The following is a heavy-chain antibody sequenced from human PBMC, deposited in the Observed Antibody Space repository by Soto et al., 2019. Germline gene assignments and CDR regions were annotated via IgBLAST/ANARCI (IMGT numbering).Heavy chain of an antibody. CDR2: IKSKTDGGTT. Sequence: GGSLRLSCAASGFTFSNAWMSWVRQAPGKGLEWVGRIKSKTDGGTTDYAAPVKGRFTISRDDSKNTLYLQMNGLTAEDTAVYYCARESGDWPLNWFDPWGQGTLVTSPQ. CDR1: GFTFSNAW. V-gene: IGHV3-15*05. J-gene: IGHJ5*02. D-gene: IGHD2-21*02. CDR3: ARESGDWPLNWFDP.